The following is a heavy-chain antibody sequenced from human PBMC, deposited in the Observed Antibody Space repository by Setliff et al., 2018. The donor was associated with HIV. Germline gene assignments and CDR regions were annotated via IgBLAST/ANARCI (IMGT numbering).Heavy chain of an antibody. CDR2: MDSSGNT. Sequence: SETLSLTCTVSGGSITYSSHYWGWIRQPPGKGLEWIGSMDSSGNTYYSPSLRSRVALSLDTSKNHISLHLSSVTAADTAVYYCVRQGHWYIPWYFDYWGQGALVTVSS. J-gene: IGHJ4*02. CDR1: GGSITYSSHY. V-gene: IGHV4-39*07. D-gene: IGHD1-20*01. CDR3: VRQGHWYIPWYFDY.